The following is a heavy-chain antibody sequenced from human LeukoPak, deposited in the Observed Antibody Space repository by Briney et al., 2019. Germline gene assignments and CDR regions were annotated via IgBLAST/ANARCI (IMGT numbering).Heavy chain of an antibody. CDR3: ARRVTDSRGYYSAYYFDH. J-gene: IGHJ4*02. CDR1: GYSFTNYW. V-gene: IGHV5-51*01. CDR2: FNPRDSDT. Sequence: GESLKTSCKGSGYSFTNYWIGWVRQMPGKGLEWMGIFNPRDSDTRYSPSFQGQVTISADKSISTAYLQWSSLTASDTAMYYCARRVTDSRGYYSAYYFDHWGQGTLVTVSS. D-gene: IGHD3-22*01.